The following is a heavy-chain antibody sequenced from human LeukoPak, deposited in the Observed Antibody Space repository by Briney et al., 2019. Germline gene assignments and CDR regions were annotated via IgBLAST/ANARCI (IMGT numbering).Heavy chain of an antibody. CDR3: ARGRYCSADICSGGDAFDI. V-gene: IGHV4-59*12. Sequence: PSETLSLTCTVTGGSISRYYWSWIRQPPGKGLEWIGYIYYSGSTHYNPSLQRRVTMPVDTSNNQFSLKLSSVTAADTAVYYCARGRYCSADICSGGDAFDIWGQGTMVSVSS. D-gene: IGHD2-15*01. J-gene: IGHJ3*02. CDR1: GGSISRYY. CDR2: IYYSGST.